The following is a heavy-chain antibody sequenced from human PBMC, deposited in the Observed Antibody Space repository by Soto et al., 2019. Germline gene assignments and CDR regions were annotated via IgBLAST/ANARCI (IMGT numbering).Heavy chain of an antibody. J-gene: IGHJ4*02. V-gene: IGHV4-4*02. CDR2: IYHSGST. Sequence: PSETLSLTCAVSGGSISSSNWWSWVRQPPGKGLEWIGEIYHSGSTNYNPSLKSRVTISVDKSKNQFSLKLSSVTAADTAVYYCAREEPGSTVVAGYFDYWGQGTLVTVSS. CDR3: AREEPGSTVVAGYFDY. CDR1: GGSISSSNW. D-gene: IGHD6-19*01.